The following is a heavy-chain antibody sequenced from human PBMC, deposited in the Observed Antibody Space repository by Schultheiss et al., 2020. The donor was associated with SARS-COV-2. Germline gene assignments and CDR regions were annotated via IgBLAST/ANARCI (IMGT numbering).Heavy chain of an antibody. J-gene: IGHJ6*02. CDR2: IIPIFGTA. CDR1: GYTFTSYG. V-gene: IGHV1-69*06. D-gene: IGHD6-13*01. Sequence: SVKVSCKASGYTFTSYGISWVRQAPGQGLEWMGGIIPIFGTANYAQKFQGRVTITADKSTSTAYMELSSLRSEDTAVYYCARDEGIAAAGLGDYYGMDVWGQGTTVTVSS. CDR3: ARDEGIAAAGLGDYYGMDV.